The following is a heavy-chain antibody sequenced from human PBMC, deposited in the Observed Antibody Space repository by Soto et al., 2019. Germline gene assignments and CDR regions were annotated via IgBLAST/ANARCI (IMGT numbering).Heavy chain of an antibody. Sequence: SETLSLTCTVSGGSVSSSSYSWGWIRQSPGKGLEWIGTIYSSENTYYNPSLLSRVTISVDTSKNEFSVRLSSVTAADTAVYYCARRWGPTFDFWGQGTLVTVSS. CDR1: GGSVSSSSYS. J-gene: IGHJ4*02. V-gene: IGHV4-39*07. D-gene: IGHD1-26*01. CDR2: IYSSENT. CDR3: ARRWGPTFDF.